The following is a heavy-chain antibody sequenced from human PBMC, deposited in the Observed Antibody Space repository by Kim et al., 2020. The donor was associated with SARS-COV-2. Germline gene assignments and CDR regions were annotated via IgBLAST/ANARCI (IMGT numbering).Heavy chain of an antibody. Sequence: GGSLRLSCAASGFTFDDYAMHWVRQAPGKGLEWVSGISLNSGSIGYADSVKGRFTISRDKAKNSLYLQMNSLRAEDTALYYCAKADEWLVPGYWGQGTLVTVSS. CDR2: ISLNSGSI. D-gene: IGHD6-19*01. J-gene: IGHJ4*02. CDR3: AKADEWLVPGY. V-gene: IGHV3-9*01. CDR1: GFTFDDYA.